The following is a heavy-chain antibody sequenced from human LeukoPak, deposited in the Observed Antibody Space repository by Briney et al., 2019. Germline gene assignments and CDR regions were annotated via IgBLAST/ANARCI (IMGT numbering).Heavy chain of an antibody. CDR3: ARANRSAGTGFSDY. J-gene: IGHJ4*02. CDR2: INHSGST. CDR1: GGSFSGYY. D-gene: IGHD6-13*01. Sequence: SETLSLTCAVYGGSFSGYYWSWIRQPPGKGLEWVGEINHSGSTNYNPSLKSRVTFSVDTSKNQFSLKLSSLTAADTAVYYCARANRSAGTGFSDYWGQGTLVTVSS. V-gene: IGHV4-34*01.